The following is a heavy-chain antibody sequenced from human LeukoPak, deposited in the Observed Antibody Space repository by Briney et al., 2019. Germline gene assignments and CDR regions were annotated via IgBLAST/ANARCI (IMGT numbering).Heavy chain of an antibody. Sequence: SETLSLTCTVSGGSISSYYWSWIRQPPGKGLEWIGYIYNRGSTNYNPSLKSRVTISVDTSKNQFSLKLSSVTAADTAVYYCARALVRTLDAFDIWGQGTMVTVSS. CDR1: GGSISSYY. CDR2: IYNRGST. J-gene: IGHJ3*02. D-gene: IGHD1-1*01. CDR3: ARALVRTLDAFDI. V-gene: IGHV4-59*01.